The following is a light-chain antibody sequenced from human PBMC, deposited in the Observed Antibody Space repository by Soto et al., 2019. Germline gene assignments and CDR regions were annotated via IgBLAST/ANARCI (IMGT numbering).Light chain of an antibody. Sequence: QSVLTQPPSVSAAPGQRVSISCSGGSSNIGKNSVSWYQQLPATAPKLLIYDDHQRPSGIPDRFSASKSGTSATLDITGLQPADAADYYCATWDLTLSAGVLFGGGTKLTVL. CDR1: SSNIGKNS. V-gene: IGLV1-51*01. CDR3: ATWDLTLSAGVL. J-gene: IGLJ2*01. CDR2: DDH.